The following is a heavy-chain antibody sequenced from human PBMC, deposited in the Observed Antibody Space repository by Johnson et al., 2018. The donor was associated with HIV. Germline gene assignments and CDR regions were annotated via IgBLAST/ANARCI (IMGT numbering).Heavy chain of an antibody. V-gene: IGHV3-30*02. CDR1: GFTFSYYG. CDR2: TRYDGSDE. J-gene: IGHJ3*01. D-gene: IGHD5-24*01. Sequence: VQLVESGGGVVQPGGSLRLSCATSGFTFSYYGLHWVRQAPGVGLEWVAFTRYDGSDEFYADSVKGRFTISRDTSKNTLYLQMNNLRVEDTALYYCAKSALERATPLAEVVAFDVWGQGTMVTVSS. CDR3: AKSALERATPLAEVVAFDV.